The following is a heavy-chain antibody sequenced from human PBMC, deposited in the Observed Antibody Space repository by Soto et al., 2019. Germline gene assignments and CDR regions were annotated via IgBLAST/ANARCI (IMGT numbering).Heavy chain of an antibody. CDR2: IYYSGST. Sequence: PSETLSLTCAVSGGSISSGGYSWSWIRQPPGKGLEWIGYIYYSGSTNYNPSLKSRVTISVDTSKNQFSLKLSSVTAADTAVYYCARHTYYYGMDVWGQGTTVTVSS. J-gene: IGHJ6*02. CDR3: ARHTYYYGMDV. V-gene: IGHV4-30-2*01. CDR1: GGSISSGGYS.